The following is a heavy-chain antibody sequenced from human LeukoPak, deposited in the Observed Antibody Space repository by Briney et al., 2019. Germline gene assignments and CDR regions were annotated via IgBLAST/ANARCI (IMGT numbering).Heavy chain of an antibody. Sequence: SETLSLTCTVSGGSVSGYYWSWIRRPPGRGLEWIGYIFYSGTTLYSPSLKSRVTMSVDTSENQFSLKLSSVTAADTAVYYCARHDVVPVIRRGFDFWGQGILVTVSP. J-gene: IGHJ4*02. CDR1: GGSVSGYY. CDR2: IFYSGTT. V-gene: IGHV4-59*08. D-gene: IGHD2-21*02. CDR3: ARHDVVPVIRRGFDF.